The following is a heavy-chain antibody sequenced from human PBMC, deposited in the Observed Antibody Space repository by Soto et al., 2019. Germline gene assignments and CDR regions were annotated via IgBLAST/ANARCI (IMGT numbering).Heavy chain of an antibody. J-gene: IGHJ4*02. Sequence: EVQLLESGGGLVQPGGSLRLSCAASGFTFSTYAMIWVRQAPGKGLEWVSVITGGGGRTYYADSVKGRFTISRDNSKNTLYLQMNCLRAEDTAVYYCAKDRYGDYGGVDYWGQGTLVTVSS. CDR1: GFTFSTYA. D-gene: IGHD4-17*01. CDR3: AKDRYGDYGGVDY. V-gene: IGHV3-23*01. CDR2: ITGGGGRT.